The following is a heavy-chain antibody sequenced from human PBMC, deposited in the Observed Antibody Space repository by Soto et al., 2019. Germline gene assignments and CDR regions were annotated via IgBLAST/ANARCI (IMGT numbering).Heavy chain of an antibody. CDR2: IYYSGNT. V-gene: IGHV4-31*03. CDR3: ARSLGGDYNYFDY. CDR1: GGSISSGGYY. D-gene: IGHD4-17*01. J-gene: IGHJ4*02. Sequence: SETLSLTCTVSGGSISSGGYYWSWIRQHPGKGLEWIGYIYYSGNTYYNPSLKSRVTISKDTSKNQFSLKLSSVTAADTAVYYCARSLGGDYNYFDYWGQRTLVTVSS.